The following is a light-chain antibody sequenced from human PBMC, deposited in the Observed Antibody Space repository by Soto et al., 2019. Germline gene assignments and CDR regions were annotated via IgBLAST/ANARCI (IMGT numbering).Light chain of an antibody. Sequence: EIVLTQSPATLSLSPGERATLSCRASQSVSSSYLAWYQQKPGQAPRLLIYDASNRATGIPARFSGSGSGTDFTLPISSLEPEDFAVYYCQQRSDWPPITFGQGTRLEIK. CDR2: DAS. CDR3: QQRSDWPPIT. V-gene: IGKV3-11*01. J-gene: IGKJ5*01. CDR1: QSVSSSY.